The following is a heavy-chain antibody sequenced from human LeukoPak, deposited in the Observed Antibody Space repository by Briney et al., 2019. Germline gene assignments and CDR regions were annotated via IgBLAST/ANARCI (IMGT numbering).Heavy chain of an antibody. J-gene: IGHJ4*02. CDR1: AVTVRSHR. D-gene: IGHD3-22*01. Sequence: GGSLRLSCAGSAVTVRSHRMDWLRRAPGKGLEWVSYISSSSSTIYYAGSVKGRFTISRDNAKNSLYLQMNSLRAEDTAVYYCAGGAYYYEDWGQGTLVTVSS. CDR3: AGGAYYYED. CDR2: ISSSSSTI. V-gene: IGHV3-48*01.